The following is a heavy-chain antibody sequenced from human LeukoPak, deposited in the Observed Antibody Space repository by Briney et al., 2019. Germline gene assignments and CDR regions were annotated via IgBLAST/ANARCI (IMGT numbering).Heavy chain of an antibody. CDR3: ERVTTAAWSDP. CDR2: IHKSGST. J-gene: IGHJ5*02. CDR1: GGSISSGGYY. V-gene: IGHV4-31*03. D-gene: IGHD4-11*01. Sequence: SETLSLTCTVSGGSISSGGYYWSWIRQHPGQGLEWIGYIHKSGSTYYNPSLESRVTISVDTSKNQFSLKLRSVTAADTAMYYCERVTTAAWSDPWGHGTPVTVSS.